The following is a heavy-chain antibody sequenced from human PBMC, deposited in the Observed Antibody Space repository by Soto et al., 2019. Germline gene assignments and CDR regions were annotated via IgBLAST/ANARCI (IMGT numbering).Heavy chain of an antibody. V-gene: IGHV3-64*07. CDR1: GFTISGYA. D-gene: IGHD5-18*01. CDR3: ARRRQPDSCYMDV. CDR2: ISSNGVST. J-gene: IGHJ6*03. Sequence: EARLVGSGGGLVQPGGSLRLSCAASGFTISGYAMDWVRQAPGKGLEYVSGISSNGVSTYYADSVKGRFTISRDNSQTTVYLRMGSLRADDMAVYYCARRRQPDSCYMDVWGTGSTVTVSS.